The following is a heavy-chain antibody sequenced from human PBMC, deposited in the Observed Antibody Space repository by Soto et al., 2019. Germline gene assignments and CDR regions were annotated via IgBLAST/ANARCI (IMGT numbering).Heavy chain of an antibody. J-gene: IGHJ6*03. D-gene: IGHD2-2*01. CDR1: GGSISSYY. CDR3: AIQTRHCSSTSCYSPYMDV. V-gene: IGHV4-59*08. CDR2: IYYSGST. Sequence: SETLSLTCTVSGGSISSYYWSWIRQPPGKGLEWIGYIYYSGSTNYNPSLKSRVTISVDTSKNQFSLKLSSVTAADTAVYYCAIQTRHCSSTSCYSPYMDVWGKGTTVTVSS.